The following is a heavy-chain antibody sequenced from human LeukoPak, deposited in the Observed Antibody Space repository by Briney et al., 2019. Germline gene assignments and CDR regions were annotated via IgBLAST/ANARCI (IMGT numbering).Heavy chain of an antibody. V-gene: IGHV1-46*01. CDR3: TRNSGWYGIS. J-gene: IGHJ4*02. CDR2: INPSGGST. D-gene: IGHD6-19*01. Sequence: ASVKVSRKASGYTFTSYYMHWVRQAPGQGLEWMGIINPSGGSTSYAQKFQGRVTMTRDTSTSTVYMELSSLRSEDTAVYYCTRNSGWYGISWGQGTLVIVSS. CDR1: GYTFTSYY.